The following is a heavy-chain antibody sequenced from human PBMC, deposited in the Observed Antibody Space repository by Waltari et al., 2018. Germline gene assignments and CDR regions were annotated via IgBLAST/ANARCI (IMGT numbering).Heavy chain of an antibody. J-gene: IGHJ3*01. CDR3: ARDPGFSEFDL. CDR1: GFTFSIYW. Sequence: EVQLVESGGGLVQPGGSLRLACAAAGFTFSIYWMSWVSQAPGKGLEFVANINQDGSEKSYVDSVKGRFTISRDNAKNSMSLQMSSLRAEDAAVYYCARDPGFSEFDLWGQGTLVSISA. V-gene: IGHV3-7*01. CDR2: INQDGSEK.